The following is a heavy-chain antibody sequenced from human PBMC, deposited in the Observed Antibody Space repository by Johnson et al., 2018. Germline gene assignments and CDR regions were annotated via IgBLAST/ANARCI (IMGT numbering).Heavy chain of an antibody. CDR3: GRVGSPSWAPSYSSYYYMDV. D-gene: IGHD2-21*01. V-gene: IGHV3-11*04. CDR2: ISGGGGTM. J-gene: IGHJ6*03. Sequence: QVQLVQSGGGLVTPGGSXRLSCAASEFTFSSYYMSWIRQAPGKGLECISYISGGGGTMYYADSVKGRFTISRDNIKNSLHLHLNSLRAEDTAVYYCGRVGSPSWAPSYSSYYYMDVWGRGTTVTVSS. CDR1: EFTFSSYY.